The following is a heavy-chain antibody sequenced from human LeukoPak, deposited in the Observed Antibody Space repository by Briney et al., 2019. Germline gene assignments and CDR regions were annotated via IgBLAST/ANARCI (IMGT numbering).Heavy chain of an antibody. CDR2: ISAYNGNT. Sequence: GASVKVSCKASGYTFTSYGISWVRQAPGQGLEWMGWISAYNGNTNYAQKLQGRVTMTTDTSTSTAYMELRSLRPDDTAVYYCARERGLGSSWTLGDAFDIWGQGTMVTVSS. V-gene: IGHV1-18*01. CDR1: GYTFTSYG. J-gene: IGHJ3*02. CDR3: ARERGLGSSWTLGDAFDI. D-gene: IGHD6-13*01.